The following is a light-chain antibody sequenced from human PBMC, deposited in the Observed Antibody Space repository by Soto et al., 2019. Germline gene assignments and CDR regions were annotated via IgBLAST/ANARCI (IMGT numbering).Light chain of an antibody. V-gene: IGLV2-14*01. CDR1: SSDVGSYNY. CDR2: EVS. CDR3: SSYTSSSTSYV. J-gene: IGLJ1*01. Sequence: QSALTQPASVSGSPGQSITISCTGTSSDVGSYNYVSWYQQHPGKAPKLMIFEVSNRPSGVSHRFSGSKSGNTASLTISGLQAEDEADYYCSSYTSSSTSYVFGTGTKVTVL.